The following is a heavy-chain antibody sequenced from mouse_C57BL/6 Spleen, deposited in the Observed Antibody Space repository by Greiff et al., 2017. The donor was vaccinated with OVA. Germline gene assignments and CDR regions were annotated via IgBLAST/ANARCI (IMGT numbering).Heavy chain of an antibody. CDR2: INPNNGGT. V-gene: IGHV1-26*01. CDR3: ARGTGTRAMDY. J-gene: IGHJ4*01. CDR1: GYTFTDYY. D-gene: IGHD4-1*01. Sequence: EVKLVESGPELVKPGASVKISCKASGYTFTDYYMNWVKQSHGKSLEWIGDINPNNGGTSYNQKFKGKATLTVDKSSSTAYMELRSLTSEDSAVYYCARGTGTRAMDYWGQGTSVTVSS.